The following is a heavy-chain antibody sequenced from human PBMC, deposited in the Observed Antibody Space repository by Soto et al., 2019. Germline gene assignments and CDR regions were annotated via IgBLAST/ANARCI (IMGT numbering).Heavy chain of an antibody. J-gene: IGHJ5*02. CDR2: IYWDDDK. CDR3: AHRLVQPPQWFDP. CDR1: GFSLSSSGVG. D-gene: IGHD1-1*01. V-gene: IGHV2-5*02. Sequence: QITLKESGPTLVKPTQPLTLTCTFSGFSLSSSGVGVGWVRQPPGKALEWLAFIYWDDDKRYSPSLRSRLTITKDTSINQVVLTMAKMDPDDTATYYCAHRLVQPPQWFDPWGQGTLVIVSS.